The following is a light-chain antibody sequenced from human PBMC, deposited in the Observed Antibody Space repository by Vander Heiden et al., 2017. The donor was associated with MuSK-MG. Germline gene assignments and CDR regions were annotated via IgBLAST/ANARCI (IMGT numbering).Light chain of an antibody. V-gene: IGLV3-21*02. J-gene: IGLJ3*02. CDR2: DDS. CDR3: QVWDTSSDHLV. Sequence: SYVLTQPPSVSVAPGQTARITCWGGNIGIKMAHSYRQKSGQAPVVVVYDDSDRPSGIPERFSGSNSGNTATLTISRVEAGDEAGYYCQVWDTSSDHLVFGGGTKLTVL. CDR1: NIGIKM.